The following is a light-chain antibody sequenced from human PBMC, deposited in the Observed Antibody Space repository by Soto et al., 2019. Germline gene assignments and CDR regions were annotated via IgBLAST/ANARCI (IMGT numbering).Light chain of an antibody. Sequence: EVVLMQSPGTLSLSPGERATLSCRASQSVGRSSLAWYQQRPGQAPRLLIYTASSRATGVPDRFTGSGSGTDFTLTINGLEPEDFAMYYCQQYGDSPGAFGPGTKVDTK. CDR2: TAS. CDR1: QSVGRSS. CDR3: QQYGDSPGA. V-gene: IGKV3-20*01. J-gene: IGKJ3*01.